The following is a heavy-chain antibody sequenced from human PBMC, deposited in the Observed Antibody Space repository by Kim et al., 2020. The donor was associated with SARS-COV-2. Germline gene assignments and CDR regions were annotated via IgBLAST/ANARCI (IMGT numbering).Heavy chain of an antibody. D-gene: IGHD1-26*01. CDR1: GFTFSSHL. J-gene: IGHJ5*02. V-gene: IGHV3-30*03. CDR3: ARNLVGDRYMGP. CDR2: ISYEGSTK. Sequence: GGSLRLSCAASGFTFSSHLMNWVRQAPGKGLEWVALISYEGSTKKYKESVQGRFTISRDNSKNALYLQMNSLRPEDTAVSYCARNLVGDRYMGPWGPGTLVTVSS.